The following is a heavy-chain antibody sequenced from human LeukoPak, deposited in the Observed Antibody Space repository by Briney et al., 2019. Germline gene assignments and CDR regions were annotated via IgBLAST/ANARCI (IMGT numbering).Heavy chain of an antibody. CDR1: GYTFTSYD. D-gene: IGHD2-2*01. J-gene: IGHJ6*03. CDR2: MNPNSGNT. V-gene: IGHV1-8*01. Sequence: ASVKVSCTASGYTFTSYDINWVRQATGQGLEWMAWMNPNSGNTGYAHTLQGRFTITRNNSISTVYLQLNSLRTEDTALYYCARKRTAYYNGAVWGKGTRETGSS. CDR3: ARKRTAYYNGAV.